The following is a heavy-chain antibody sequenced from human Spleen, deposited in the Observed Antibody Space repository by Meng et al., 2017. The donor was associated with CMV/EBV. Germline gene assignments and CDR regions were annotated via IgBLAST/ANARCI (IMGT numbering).Heavy chain of an antibody. CDR2: ISSSSSYI. D-gene: IGHD2-15*01. CDR1: GLTFSSYS. Sequence: GGSLRLSCAASGLTFSSYSMNWVRQAPGKGLEWVSSISSSSSYIYYADSVKGRFTISRDNSKNTLYLQMKSLRAEDTAVYYCAKRSTTQCSGGSCYTSYFDYWGQGTLVTVSS. V-gene: IGHV3-21*04. CDR3: AKRSTTQCSGGSCYTSYFDY. J-gene: IGHJ4*02.